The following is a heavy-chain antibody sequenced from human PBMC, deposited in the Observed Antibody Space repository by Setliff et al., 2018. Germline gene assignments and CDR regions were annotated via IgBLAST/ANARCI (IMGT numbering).Heavy chain of an antibody. D-gene: IGHD3-22*01. CDR3: ARDSSGYYVPGFDI. CDR2: TYHGESN. Sequence: PSETLSLTCAVSGGSISSNDWWSWVRQPPGKGLGWIGETYHGESNNYNPSLESRVAISVDKSKNQFSLKLSSVTAADTAVYYCARDSSGYYVPGFDIWGQGTMVTVSS. CDR1: GGSISSNDW. J-gene: IGHJ3*02. V-gene: IGHV4-4*02.